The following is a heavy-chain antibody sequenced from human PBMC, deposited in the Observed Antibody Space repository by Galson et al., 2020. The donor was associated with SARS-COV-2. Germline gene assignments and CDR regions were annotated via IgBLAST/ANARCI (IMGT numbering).Heavy chain of an antibody. J-gene: IGHJ5*02. CDR2: LNPDGSVT. D-gene: IGHD6-13*01. CDR3: ATAHSSSANYIDP. V-gene: IGHV3-74*01. Sequence: GGSLRLACAASAFTLSASWMHCVRQAPGTGLVYVSRLNPDGSVTAYADSVKGRFTISRDNAKNTLYLQMNSLRVEDTAVYYCATAHSSSANYIDPWGPGTLVTVSS. CDR1: AFTLSASW.